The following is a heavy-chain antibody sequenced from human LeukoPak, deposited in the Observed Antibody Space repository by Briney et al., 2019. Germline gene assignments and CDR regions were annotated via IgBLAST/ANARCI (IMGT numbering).Heavy chain of an antibody. Sequence: KPSETLSLTCAVYGGSFSGYYWSWIRQPPGKGLEWIGEINHSGSTNYNPSLKSRVTISVDTSKNQFSLKLSSVTAADTAVYYCARTSRYYDSSGYYGYWGQGTLVTVSS. CDR2: INHSGST. V-gene: IGHV4-34*01. J-gene: IGHJ4*02. CDR3: ARTSRYYDSSGYYGY. D-gene: IGHD3-22*01. CDR1: GGSFSGYY.